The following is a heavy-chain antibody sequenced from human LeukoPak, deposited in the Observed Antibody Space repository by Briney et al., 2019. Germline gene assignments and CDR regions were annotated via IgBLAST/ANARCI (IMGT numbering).Heavy chain of an antibody. V-gene: IGHV4-59*01. CDR2: IYYSGST. CDR1: GGSISSYY. CDR3: ARAHGYFGWFDP. J-gene: IGHJ5*02. D-gene: IGHD3-10*01. Sequence: SETLSLTCTVSGGSISSYYWSWIRQPPGKGLEWIGYIYYSGSTNYNPSLKSRVTISVDTSKNQFSLKLSSVTAADTAVYYCARAHGYFGWFDPWGQGTLVTVSS.